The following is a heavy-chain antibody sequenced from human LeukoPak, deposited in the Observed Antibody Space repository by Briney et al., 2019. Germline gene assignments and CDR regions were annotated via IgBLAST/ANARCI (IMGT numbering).Heavy chain of an antibody. D-gene: IGHD4-17*01. V-gene: IGHV1-69*05. CDR3: ARSTVTMWVSYYYYYYMDV. CDR1: GGTFSSYA. Sequence: VASVKVSCKASGGTFSSYAISWVRQAPGQGLEWMGGIIPIFGTANYAQKFQGRVTITTDESTSTAYMELSSLRSEDTAVYYCARSTVTMWVSYYYYYYMDVWGKGTTVTVSS. J-gene: IGHJ6*03. CDR2: IIPIFGTA.